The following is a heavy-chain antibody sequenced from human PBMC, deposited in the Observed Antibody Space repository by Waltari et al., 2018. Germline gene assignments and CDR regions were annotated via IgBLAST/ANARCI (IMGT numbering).Heavy chain of an antibody. V-gene: IGHV5-10-1*01. CDR2: IDPSDAFR. CDR3: VRHRTTYPLEIDY. Sequence: EVQLVQSGAEVKKPEESLRISCEGSGYSFTIHGIRWVRQMPGKGMEWVGRIDPSDAFRDYGPAFEGHVPISVDQSLRTAYLQWDSLKASDTAIYYCVRHRTTYPLEIDYWGQGTLVTVSS. CDR1: GYSFTIHG. J-gene: IGHJ4*02. D-gene: IGHD2-2*01.